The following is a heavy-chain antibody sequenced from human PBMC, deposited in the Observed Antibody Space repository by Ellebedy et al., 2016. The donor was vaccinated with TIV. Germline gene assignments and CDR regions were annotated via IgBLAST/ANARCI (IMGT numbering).Heavy chain of an antibody. Sequence: GGSLRLSCAASGFTFSSYGMHWVRQAPGKGLEWVAVIWYDGSNKYYADSVKGRFTISRDNSKNTLYLQMNSLRAEDTAVYYCARDHPANNFDYWGQGTLVTVSS. D-gene: IGHD2-15*01. CDR2: IWYDGSNK. V-gene: IGHV3-33*08. CDR1: GFTFSSYG. J-gene: IGHJ4*02. CDR3: ARDHPANNFDY.